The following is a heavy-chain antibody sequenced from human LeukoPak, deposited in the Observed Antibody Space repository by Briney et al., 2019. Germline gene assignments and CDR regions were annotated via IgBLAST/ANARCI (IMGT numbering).Heavy chain of an antibody. V-gene: IGHV3-23*01. J-gene: IGHJ4*02. CDR3: AKIAGGWFGELLSHYYFDN. D-gene: IGHD3-10*01. CDR2: ISGSGGST. CDR1: GFTFSSYA. Sequence: PGGSLRLSCAASGFTFSSYAMSWVRQAPGKGLEWVSAISGSGGSTYYADSVKGRFTISRDNSKNTLYLQMNSLRAEDTAVYYCAKIAGGWFGELLSHYYFDNWGQGTLVTVSS.